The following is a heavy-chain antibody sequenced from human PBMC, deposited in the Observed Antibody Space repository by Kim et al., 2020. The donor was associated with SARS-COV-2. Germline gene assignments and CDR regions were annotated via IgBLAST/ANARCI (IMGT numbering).Heavy chain of an antibody. V-gene: IGHV3-23*01. Sequence: YYAGSAKGPFTIARDNSKNTLYLQMNSLRAEDTAVYYCAKAQNWNPAFDYWGQGTLVTVSS. D-gene: IGHD1-1*01. CDR3: AKAQNWNPAFDY. J-gene: IGHJ4*02.